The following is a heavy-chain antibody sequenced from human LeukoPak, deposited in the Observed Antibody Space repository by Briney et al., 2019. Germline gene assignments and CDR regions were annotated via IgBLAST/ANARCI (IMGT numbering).Heavy chain of an antibody. Sequence: ASVKVSCKASGGTFSSYAISWVRQAPGQGLEWMGGIIPIFGTANYAQKFQGRVTLIRDMSTSTDYLELSSLRSEDTAVYYCARDNSVRDEAWWFNPWGQGTLVTVSS. D-gene: IGHD5-24*01. V-gene: IGHV1-69*05. CDR1: GGTFSSYA. J-gene: IGHJ5*02. CDR2: IIPIFGTA. CDR3: ARDNSVRDEAWWFNP.